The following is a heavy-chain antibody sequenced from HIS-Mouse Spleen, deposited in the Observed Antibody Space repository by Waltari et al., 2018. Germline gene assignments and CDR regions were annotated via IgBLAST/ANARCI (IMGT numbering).Heavy chain of an antibody. D-gene: IGHD3-3*01. CDR2: IYTSGST. CDR3: ARDFHDFWSGYYGGDKKHDAFDI. J-gene: IGHJ3*02. V-gene: IGHV4-4*07. Sequence: QVQLQESGPGLVKPSETLSPTCTVPGGSISSYYWSWIRQPAGTGMACIGRIYTSGSTNSNPSLKSRVTMSVDTSKNQFSLKLSSVTAADTAVYYCARDFHDFWSGYYGGDKKHDAFDIWGQGTMVTVSS. CDR1: GGSISSYY.